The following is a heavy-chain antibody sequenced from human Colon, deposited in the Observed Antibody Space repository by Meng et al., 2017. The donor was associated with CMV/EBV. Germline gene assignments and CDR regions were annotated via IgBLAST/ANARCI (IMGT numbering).Heavy chain of an antibody. CDR2: ISYDGSNK. CDR3: ARARSTSNHGMDV. Sequence: GGSLRLSCAASGFTFSSYAMHWVRQAPGKGLEWVAVISYDGSNKYYADSVKGRFTISRDNSKNTLYLQMNSLRAEDTAVYYCARARSTSNHGMDVWVQGTTVTVSS. J-gene: IGHJ6*02. V-gene: IGHV3-30-3*01. D-gene: IGHD1-1*01. CDR1: GFTFSSYA.